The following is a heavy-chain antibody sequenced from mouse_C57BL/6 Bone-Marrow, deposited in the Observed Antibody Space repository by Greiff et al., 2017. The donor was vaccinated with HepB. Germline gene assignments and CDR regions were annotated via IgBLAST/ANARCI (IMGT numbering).Heavy chain of an antibody. D-gene: IGHD5-1*01. J-gene: IGHJ2*01. Sequence: EVQLQQSGPELVKPGASVKISCKASGYSFTGYYMNWVKQSPEKSLEWIGEINPSTGGTTYNQKFKAKATLTVDKSSSTAYMQLKSLTSEDSAVYYCERGRLSTDFFDYWGQGTTLTVSS. CDR3: ERGRLSTDFFDY. CDR2: INPSTGGT. V-gene: IGHV1-42*01. CDR1: GYSFTGYY.